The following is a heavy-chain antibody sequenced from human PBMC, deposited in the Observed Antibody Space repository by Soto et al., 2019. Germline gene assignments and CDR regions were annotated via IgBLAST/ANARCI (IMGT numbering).Heavy chain of an antibody. CDR2: ISGSGDST. D-gene: IGHD3-3*01. CDR3: AKVQRPFWTPSDY. Sequence: EVQLLESGGGLVQPGGSLRLSCAASGFTFSSYAMSWVRQAPGKGLEWVSGISGSGDSTYYADSVKGRFTISRDNSKNTLYRQMNSLRAEDTAVYYCAKVQRPFWTPSDYWGQGTLVTVSS. J-gene: IGHJ4*02. CDR1: GFTFSSYA. V-gene: IGHV3-23*01.